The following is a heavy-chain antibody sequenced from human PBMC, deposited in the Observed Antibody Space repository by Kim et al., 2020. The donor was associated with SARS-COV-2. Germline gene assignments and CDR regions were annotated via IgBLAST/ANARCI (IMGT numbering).Heavy chain of an antibody. CDR1: GGSISSYY. V-gene: IGHV4-59*01. D-gene: IGHD6-13*01. CDR3: ARDRGHNQIAHSSSWYENWFDP. CDR2: IYYSGST. Sequence: SETLSLTCTVSGGSISSYYWSWIRQPPGKGLEWIGYIYYSGSTNYNPSLKSRVTISVDTSKNQFSLRLSSVTAADTAVYYCARDRGHNQIAHSSSWYENWFDPWGQGTLVTVSS. J-gene: IGHJ5*02.